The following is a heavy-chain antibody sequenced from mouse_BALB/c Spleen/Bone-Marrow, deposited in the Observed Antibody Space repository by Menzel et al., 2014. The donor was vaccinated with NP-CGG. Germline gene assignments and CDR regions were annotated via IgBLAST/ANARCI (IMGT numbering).Heavy chain of an antibody. CDR3: ARGGDYGFMDY. V-gene: IGHV1-54*01. Sequence: QVQLQQPGAELVRPGTSVKVSCKASGYAFTNYLIEWVKQRPGQGLEWIGAINPGSGGTNYNEKFKGKATLTADKSSSTAYMQLSSLTSDDSAVYFCARGGDYGFMDYWGQGTSVTVSS. CDR2: INPGSGGT. D-gene: IGHD1-2*01. J-gene: IGHJ4*01. CDR1: GYAFTNYL.